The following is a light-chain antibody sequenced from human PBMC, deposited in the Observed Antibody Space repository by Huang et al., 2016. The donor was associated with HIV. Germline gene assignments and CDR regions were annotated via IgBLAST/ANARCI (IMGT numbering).Light chain of an antibody. CDR3: QRYDSAPRA. Sequence: DIQMTQYPASLSASTGIRVTLTCRASQDIGNFVAWVQQKPGKVPRLLIYAASLLQSGVPSRFNGRGSGTDFTLTITNFQAEDVATYYCQRYDSAPRAFGQGTKVDLK. V-gene: IGKV1-27*01. CDR1: QDIGNF. CDR2: AAS. J-gene: IGKJ1*01.